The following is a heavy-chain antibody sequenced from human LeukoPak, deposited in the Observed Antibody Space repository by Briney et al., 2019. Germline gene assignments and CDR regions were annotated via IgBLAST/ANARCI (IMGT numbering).Heavy chain of an antibody. CDR3: AREGTTGRNLNWFDS. D-gene: IGHD1-1*01. CDR1: GGSISSYY. V-gene: IGHV4-59*01. J-gene: IGHJ5*01. Sequence: PSGTLSLTCTVSGGSISSYYWSWIRQPPGKGLEWIGHIHNSGNTNYNPSLKSRVTLSLDTSKNQFSLKLSSVTAAGTAVYYCAREGTTGRNLNWFDSWGQGTLVTVSS. CDR2: IHNSGNT.